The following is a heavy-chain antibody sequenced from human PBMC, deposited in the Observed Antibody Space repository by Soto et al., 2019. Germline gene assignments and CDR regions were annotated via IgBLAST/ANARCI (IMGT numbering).Heavy chain of an antibody. V-gene: IGHV3-11*03. CDR1: GFTFSDYY. D-gene: IGHD3-10*02. Sequence: GGSLRLSCAASGFTFSDYYMSWIRQAPGKGLEWVSYISSSNSYTNYADSVKGRFTISRDNAKNSLYLQMNSLRAEDTAVYYCARHVHDAFDIWGQGTMVTVSS. CDR3: ARHVHDAFDI. CDR2: ISSSNSYT. J-gene: IGHJ3*02.